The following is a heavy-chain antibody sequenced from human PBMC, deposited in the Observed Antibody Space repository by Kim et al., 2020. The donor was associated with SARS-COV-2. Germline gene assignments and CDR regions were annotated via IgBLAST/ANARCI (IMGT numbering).Heavy chain of an antibody. CDR3: ARDQVCGY. D-gene: IGHD2-21*01. J-gene: IGHJ4*02. Sequence: GSEKDYGDSVKGRVTMSIDNAKNSLYLKMDSLRAEDTAVYYCARDQVCGYWRQGTLVTVSS. CDR2: GSEK. V-gene: IGHV3-7*01.